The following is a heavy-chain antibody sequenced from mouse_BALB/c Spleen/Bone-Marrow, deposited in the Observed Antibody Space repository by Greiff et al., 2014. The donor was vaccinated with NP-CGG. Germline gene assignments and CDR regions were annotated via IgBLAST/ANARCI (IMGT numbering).Heavy chain of an antibody. Sequence: SGAELVKPGASVKLSCKTSGFTFSSTYLSWLRQKPGQSLEWIAWIYARTGGTNYNPKFTGKAQLTVDTSSSTAFMQFSSLTNEDSAIYYCARHYGNYAAMDYWGQGTSVTVSS. CDR3: ARHYGNYAAMDY. CDR1: GFTFSSTY. J-gene: IGHJ4*01. CDR2: IYARTGGT. V-gene: IGHV1-84*02. D-gene: IGHD2-1*01.